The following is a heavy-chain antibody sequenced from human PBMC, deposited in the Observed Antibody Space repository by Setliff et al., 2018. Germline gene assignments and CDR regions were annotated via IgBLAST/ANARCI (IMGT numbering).Heavy chain of an antibody. CDR2: IIPIFGTA. J-gene: IGHJ6*02. CDR3: ARAERGYFDWLSYPRNHYYYYYGMDV. V-gene: IGHV1-69*06. D-gene: IGHD3-9*01. CDR1: GYTFTSYG. Sequence: SVKVSCKASGYTFTSYGISWVRQAPGQGLEWMGGIIPIFGTANYAQKFQGRVTITADKSTSTAYMELSSLRSEDTAVYYCARAERGYFDWLSYPRNHYYYYYGMDVWGQGTTVTVSS.